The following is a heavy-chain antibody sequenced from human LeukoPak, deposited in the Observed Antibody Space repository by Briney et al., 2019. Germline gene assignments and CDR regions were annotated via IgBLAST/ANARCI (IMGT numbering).Heavy chain of an antibody. J-gene: IGHJ4*02. V-gene: IGHV1-2*02. CDR1: GYTFTGYY. CDR2: INPNSGGT. D-gene: IGHD1-26*01. Sequence: ASVKVSCKASGYTFTGYYMHWVRQAPGQGLEWMGWINPNSGGTNYAQKFQGRVTMTEDTSTDTAYMELSSLRSEDTAVYYCATGGGSLPDWGQGTLVTVSS. CDR3: ATGGGSLPD.